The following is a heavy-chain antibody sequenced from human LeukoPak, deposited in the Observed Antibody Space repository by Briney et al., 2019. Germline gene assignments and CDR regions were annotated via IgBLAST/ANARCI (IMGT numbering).Heavy chain of an antibody. CDR1: RFTFSSYS. CDR2: ISSSGSYI. CDR3: AKGTSSWHEFDY. D-gene: IGHD6-13*01. Sequence: GGSLRLSCAASRFTFSSYSMNWVRQAPGKGLEWVSSISSSGSYIYYADSVKGRFTISRDNSENSLYLQMNSLRAEDTALYYCAKGTSSWHEFDYWGQGTLVTVSS. J-gene: IGHJ4*02. V-gene: IGHV3-21*04.